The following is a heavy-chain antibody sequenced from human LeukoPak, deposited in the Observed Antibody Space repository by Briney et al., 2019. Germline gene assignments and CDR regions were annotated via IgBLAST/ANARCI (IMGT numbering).Heavy chain of an antibody. D-gene: IGHD3-16*02. V-gene: IGHV4-39*01. CDR1: GGSISSSSYY. CDR3: ARTRVRPGYVWGSYRPFPFDY. CDR2: IYYSGST. Sequence: SETLSLTCTVSGGSISSSSYYWGWIRQPLGKGLEWIGSIYYSGSTYYNPSLKSRVTISVDTSKNQFSLKLSSVTAADTAVYYCARTRVRPGYVWGSYRPFPFDYWGQGTLVTVSS. J-gene: IGHJ4*02.